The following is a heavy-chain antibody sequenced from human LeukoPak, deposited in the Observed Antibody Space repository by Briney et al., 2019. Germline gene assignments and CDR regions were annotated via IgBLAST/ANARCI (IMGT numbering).Heavy chain of an antibody. Sequence: GGSLRLSCAASGFTFITYAMSWVRQAPGKGLEWVSAISGSGGSTYYADSVKGRFTISRDDSKNTLYLQMNSLRAEDTAVYYRAKAVKGANYFDYWGQGTLVTVSS. D-gene: IGHD4-11*01. CDR2: ISGSGGST. CDR1: GFTFITYA. J-gene: IGHJ4*02. V-gene: IGHV3-23*01. CDR3: AKAVKGANYFDY.